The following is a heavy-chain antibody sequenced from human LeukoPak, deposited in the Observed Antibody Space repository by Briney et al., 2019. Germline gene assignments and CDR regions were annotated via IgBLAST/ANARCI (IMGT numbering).Heavy chain of an antibody. Sequence: SETLSLTCAVYGGSFSGYYWSWIRQSPGKGLEYIGSIYYSGSTYYNPSLKSRVTISVDTSKNQFSLKLRSVTAADTAVYYCVSVNDYGDYWYFDLWGRGTLVTVSS. CDR1: GGSFSGYY. CDR3: VSVNDYGDYWYFDL. D-gene: IGHD4-17*01. CDR2: IYYSGST. V-gene: IGHV4-34*01. J-gene: IGHJ2*01.